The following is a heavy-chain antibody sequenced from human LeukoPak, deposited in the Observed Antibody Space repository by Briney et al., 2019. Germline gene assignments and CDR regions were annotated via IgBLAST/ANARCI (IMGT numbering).Heavy chain of an antibody. J-gene: IGHJ4*02. CDR1: GFAFSSYA. CDR3: AKRRIVGTTPGYYFDY. CDR2: ISASGGTT. V-gene: IGHV3-23*01. D-gene: IGHD1-26*01. Sequence: GGSLRLSCAASGFAFSSYAMGWVRQAPGKGLDWVSSISASGGTTYYADSVKGRFTISRDNSKNTLYLQMASLRAEDTALYYCAKRRIVGTTPGYYFDYWGQGTLVTVSS.